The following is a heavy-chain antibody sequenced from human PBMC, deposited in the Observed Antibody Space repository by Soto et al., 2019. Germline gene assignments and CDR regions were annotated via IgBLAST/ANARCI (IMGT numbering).Heavy chain of an antibody. Sequence: GGSLRLSCAASGFTFNNYAMSWVRQAPGKGLEWVSGISGGGGSTYYADSVKGRFTISRDNSKNTLYLHMNSLRAEDTGVYYCAKVGRTIFNWFDPWGQGTLVTVSS. CDR1: GFTFNNYA. CDR2: ISGGGGST. D-gene: IGHD3-3*01. J-gene: IGHJ5*02. V-gene: IGHV3-23*01. CDR3: AKVGRTIFNWFDP.